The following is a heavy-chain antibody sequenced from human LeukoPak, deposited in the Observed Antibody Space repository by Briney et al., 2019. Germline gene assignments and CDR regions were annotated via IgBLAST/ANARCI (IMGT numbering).Heavy chain of an antibody. Sequence: GGSLRLSCAASGFTFSSYDMHWVRQATGKGLEWVSSIGTAGDTYYLGSVKGRFTISRENAKNSLYLQMNSLRAGDTAVYYCAREPAKRGDFDLWGRGTLVTVSS. CDR2: IGTAGDT. CDR1: GFTFSSYD. V-gene: IGHV3-13*01. J-gene: IGHJ2*01. CDR3: AREPAKRGDFDL.